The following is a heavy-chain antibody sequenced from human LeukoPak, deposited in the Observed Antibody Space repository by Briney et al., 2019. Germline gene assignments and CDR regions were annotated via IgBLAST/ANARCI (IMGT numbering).Heavy chain of an antibody. V-gene: IGHV3-66*01. CDR2: IYSGGST. D-gene: IGHD6-19*01. Sequence: PGGSLRLSCAASGFTFSSYRMNWVRQAPGKGLEWVSAIYSGGSTYYADSVKGRFTISRDNSKNTLYLQMNSLRGEDTAVYYCARSGVAGTFDYWGQGTLVTVSS. J-gene: IGHJ4*02. CDR3: ARSGVAGTFDY. CDR1: GFTFSSYR.